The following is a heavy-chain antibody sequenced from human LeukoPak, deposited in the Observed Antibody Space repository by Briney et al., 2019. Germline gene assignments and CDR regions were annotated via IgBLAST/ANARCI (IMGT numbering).Heavy chain of an antibody. CDR1: GYTFTSYG. CDR3: ARHVTGTTSFDH. J-gene: IGHJ4*02. Sequence: ASVTVSCKASGYTFTSYGINWVRQAPGQGLEWMGWINGYNGNTTYAQKLQGRVTMTTDTSTSTAYMELRSLRSDDTAVYYCARHVTGTTSFDHWGRGTLVTVSS. CDR2: INGYNGNT. V-gene: IGHV1-18*01. D-gene: IGHD1-14*01.